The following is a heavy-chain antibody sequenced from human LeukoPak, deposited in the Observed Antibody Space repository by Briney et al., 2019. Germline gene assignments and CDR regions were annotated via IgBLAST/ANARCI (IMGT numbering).Heavy chain of an antibody. V-gene: IGHV3-23*01. J-gene: IGHJ5*02. CDR1: GFTFSSYA. CDR3: AKDRGVRGVITRWFDP. D-gene: IGHD3-10*01. Sequence: SLRLSCAASGFTFSSYAMNWVRQAPGKGLEWLSVISDSGGTTKYADSVKSRFTISRDNSKNTLYLQPNSLRAEDTAVYYCAKDRGVRGVITRWFDPWGQGTLVTDSS. CDR2: ISDSGGTT.